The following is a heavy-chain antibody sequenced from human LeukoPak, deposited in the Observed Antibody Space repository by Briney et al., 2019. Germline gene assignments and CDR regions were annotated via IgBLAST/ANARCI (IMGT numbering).Heavy chain of an antibody. J-gene: IGHJ6*03. V-gene: IGHV1-69*05. Sequence: ASVKVSCKASGGTFSSYAISWVRQAPGQGLEWMGGIIPIFGTANYGQKFQGRVTITTDESTSTAYMELSSLRSEDTAVYYCAYCSSTSCYTGAPYYMDVWGKGTTVTVSS. D-gene: IGHD2-2*02. CDR3: AYCSSTSCYTGAPYYMDV. CDR2: IIPIFGTA. CDR1: GGTFSSYA.